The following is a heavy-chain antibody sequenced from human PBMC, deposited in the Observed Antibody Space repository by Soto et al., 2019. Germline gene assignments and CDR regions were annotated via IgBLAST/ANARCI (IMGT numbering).Heavy chain of an antibody. CDR3: ARRVSYCSSTSCYGELDY. V-gene: IGHV5-51*01. Sequence: GESLKISCKGSGYSFTSYWIGWVRQMPGKGLEWMGIIYPGDSDTRYSPSFQGQVTISVDKSISTAYLQWSSLKASDTAMYYCARRVSYCSSTSCYGELDYWGQGTLVTVSS. D-gene: IGHD2-2*01. J-gene: IGHJ4*02. CDR1: GYSFTSYW. CDR2: IYPGDSDT.